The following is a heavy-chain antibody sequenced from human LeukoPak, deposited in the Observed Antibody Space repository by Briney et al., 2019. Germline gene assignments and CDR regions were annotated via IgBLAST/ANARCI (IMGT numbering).Heavy chain of an antibody. CDR3: ARDPIRNPIAVAGSFN. Sequence: PGGSLRLSCAASGFTFDDYAMHWVRQAPGKGLEWVSGISWNSGSIGYADSVKGRFTISRDNAKNSLYLQMNSLRAEDTAVYYCARDPIRNPIAVAGSFNWGQGTLVTVFS. V-gene: IGHV3-9*01. D-gene: IGHD6-19*01. CDR1: GFTFDDYA. J-gene: IGHJ4*02. CDR2: ISWNSGSI.